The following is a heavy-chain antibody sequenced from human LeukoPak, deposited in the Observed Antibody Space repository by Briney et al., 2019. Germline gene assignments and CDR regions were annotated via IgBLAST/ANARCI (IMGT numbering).Heavy chain of an antibody. V-gene: IGHV4-59*08. J-gene: IGHJ5*02. CDR3: ARQWLGPSLSATSNNWFDP. Sequence: SSETLSLTCTVAGGSINTYYWAWVRQPPGKGVEGGGHINYRGNTNYNPSLKSRVTISVDTPNSHFSLKLISVTAADTAVYYCARQWLGPSLSATSNNWFDPWGQGTLVTVSS. CDR2: INYRGNT. CDR1: GGSINTYY. D-gene: IGHD5-18*01.